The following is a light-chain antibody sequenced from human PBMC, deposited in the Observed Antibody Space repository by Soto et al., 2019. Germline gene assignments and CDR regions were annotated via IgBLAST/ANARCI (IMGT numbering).Light chain of an antibody. CDR2: GAS. CDR1: QSVSSSY. V-gene: IGKV3-20*01. CDR3: QQYGSSPLWT. J-gene: IGKJ1*01. Sequence: EIVLTQSPGTLSLSPGERATLSCRASQSVSSSYLAWYQQKPVQAPRLLIYGASSRATCIPDRFSGSGSGTDFTLTISRLEPEDFAVYYCQQYGSSPLWTFGQGTKVEIK.